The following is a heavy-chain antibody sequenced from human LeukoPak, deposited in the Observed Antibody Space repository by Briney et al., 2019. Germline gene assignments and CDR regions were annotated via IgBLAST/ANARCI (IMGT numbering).Heavy chain of an antibody. V-gene: IGHV4-38-2*02. Sequence: SETLSLTCTVSGYSISSGYYWGWIRQPPGEGLEWIGSLYHSGNSYYNPSLKSRATISVDTSKNHFSLKLSSVTAADTAVYYCARHVGFITMVRGVINNNWFDPWGQGTLVTVSS. J-gene: IGHJ5*02. CDR1: GYSISSGYY. CDR2: LYHSGNS. CDR3: ARHVGFITMVRGVINNNWFDP. D-gene: IGHD3-10*01.